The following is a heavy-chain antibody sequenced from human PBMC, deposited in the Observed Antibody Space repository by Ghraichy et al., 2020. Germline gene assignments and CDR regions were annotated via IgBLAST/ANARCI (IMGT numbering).Heavy chain of an antibody. CDR2: IYYSGST. J-gene: IGHJ5*02. D-gene: IGHD3-10*01. Sequence: SQTLSITCTVSGGSISSYYWSWIRQPPGKGLEWIGYIYYSGSTNYNPSLKSRVTISVDTSKNQFSLKLSSVTAADTAVYYCARTSITMVRGVMPFPFDPWGQGTLVTVSS. CDR3: ARTSITMVRGVMPFPFDP. CDR1: GGSISSYY. V-gene: IGHV4-59*01.